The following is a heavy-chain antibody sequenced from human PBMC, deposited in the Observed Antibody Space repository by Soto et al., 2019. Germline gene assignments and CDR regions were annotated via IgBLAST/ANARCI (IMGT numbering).Heavy chain of an antibody. D-gene: IGHD3-10*01. V-gene: IGHV3-23*01. CDR1: GFTLSSYA. J-gene: IGHJ6*02. Sequence: PGGSLRLSCAASGFTLSSYAMSWVRQAPGKGLEWVSGISNSGVSTYYADSVKGRFTISRDDSKNTLLLQMNSLRDDDTAVYYCAKSGMKIYGSGSGSYYSYALDVWGQGTTLTVSS. CDR3: AKSGMKIYGSGSGSYYSYALDV. CDR2: ISNSGVST.